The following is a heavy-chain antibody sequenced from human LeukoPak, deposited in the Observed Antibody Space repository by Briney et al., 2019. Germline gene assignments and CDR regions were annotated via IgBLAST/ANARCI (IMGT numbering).Heavy chain of an antibody. V-gene: IGHV4-59*08. CDR3: ARHRNYYYYGMDV. J-gene: IGHJ6*02. CDR1: GGSISSYY. Sequence: PSETPSLTCTVSGGSISSYYWSWIRQPPGKGLEWIGYIYYRGNTNYNPSLKSRVTISVDTSKNQFSLKLSSVTAADTAVYYCARHRNYYYYGMDVWGQGTTVTVSS. CDR2: IYYRGNT.